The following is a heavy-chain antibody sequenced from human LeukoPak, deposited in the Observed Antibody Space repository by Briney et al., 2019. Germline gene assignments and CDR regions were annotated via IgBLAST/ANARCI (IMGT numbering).Heavy chain of an antibody. CDR1: GFTFSSYW. V-gene: IGHV3-7*01. J-gene: IGHJ4*02. D-gene: IGHD3-3*01. Sequence: GGSLRLSCAASGFTFSSYWMSWVRQAPGKGLEWVANIKQDGSEKYYVDSVKGRFTISRDNAKNSLYLQMNSLRAEDTAVYYCARGHDFRWSGYYFDYWGQGTLVTVSS. CDR3: ARGHDFRWSGYYFDY. CDR2: IKQDGSEK.